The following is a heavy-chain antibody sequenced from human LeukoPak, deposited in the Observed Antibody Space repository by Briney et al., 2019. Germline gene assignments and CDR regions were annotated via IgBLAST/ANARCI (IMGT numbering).Heavy chain of an antibody. J-gene: IGHJ6*03. V-gene: IGHV3-73*01. D-gene: IGHD3-10*01. CDR2: IRSKANSYAT. CDR3: TRRGPLTMVRGVKKYYMDV. CDR1: GFTFSRSA. Sequence: GGSLRLSCAASGFTFSRSAMHWVRQASGKGLEWVGRIRSKANSYATAYAASVKGRFTISRDDSKNTAYLQMNSLKTEDTAVYYCTRRGPLTMVRGVKKYYMDVWGKGTTVTISS.